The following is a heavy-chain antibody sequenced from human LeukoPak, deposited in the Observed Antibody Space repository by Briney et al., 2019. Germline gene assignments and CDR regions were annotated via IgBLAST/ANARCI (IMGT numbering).Heavy chain of an antibody. CDR3: AREGTSDAFDI. Sequence: GGSLRLSCAASGFTFNSYEMNWVRQAPGKGLEWVSYISSSDSTIYEDSVKGRFTISRDNAKNSLYLQMNSLRAEDTAVYYCAREGTSDAFDIWGQGTLVTVSS. CDR2: ISSSDSTI. J-gene: IGHJ3*02. D-gene: IGHD1-1*01. V-gene: IGHV3-48*03. CDR1: GFTFNSYE.